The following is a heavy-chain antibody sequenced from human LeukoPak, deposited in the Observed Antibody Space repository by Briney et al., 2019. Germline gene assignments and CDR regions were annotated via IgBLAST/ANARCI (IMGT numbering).Heavy chain of an antibody. CDR3: ARPMGSGYRQRSYFDY. CDR2: IWYDGSNK. D-gene: IGHD3-16*02. CDR1: GFTFSSYG. J-gene: IGHJ4*02. V-gene: IGHV3-33*01. Sequence: GSLRLSCAASGFTFSSYGMHWVRQAPGKGLEWVAVIWYDGSNKYYADSVKGRFTISRDNSKNTLYLQMNSLRAEDTAVYYCARPMGSGYRQRSYFDYWGQGTLVTVSS.